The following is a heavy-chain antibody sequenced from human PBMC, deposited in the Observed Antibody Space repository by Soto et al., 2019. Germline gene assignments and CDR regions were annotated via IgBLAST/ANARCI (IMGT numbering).Heavy chain of an antibody. CDR3: ATFGTSWPN. CDR1: GFTFSTYW. V-gene: IGHV3-74*01. D-gene: IGHD2-2*01. Sequence: QAGGSLRLSCAASGFTFSTYWMHWVRQAPGKGLVWVSYISSDGTTTRNADPVKGRFTISRDNAKNTLYLQMNSLRAEDTAVYYCATFGTSWPNWGQGTLVTVSS. J-gene: IGHJ4*02. CDR2: ISSDGTTT.